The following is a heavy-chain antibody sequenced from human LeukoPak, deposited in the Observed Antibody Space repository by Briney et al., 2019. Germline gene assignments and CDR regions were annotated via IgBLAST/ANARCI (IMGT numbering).Heavy chain of an antibody. D-gene: IGHD6-13*01. V-gene: IGHV3-21*01. CDR2: ISSSSSYI. CDR1: GFTFSSYS. J-gene: IGHJ3*02. Sequence: GGSLRLSCAASGFTFSSYSMSWVRQAPGKGLEWVSSISSSSSYIYYADSVKGRFTISRDNAKNSLYLQMNSLRAEDTAVYYCARDESVAAAGIGAFDIWGQGTMVTVSS. CDR3: ARDESVAAAGIGAFDI.